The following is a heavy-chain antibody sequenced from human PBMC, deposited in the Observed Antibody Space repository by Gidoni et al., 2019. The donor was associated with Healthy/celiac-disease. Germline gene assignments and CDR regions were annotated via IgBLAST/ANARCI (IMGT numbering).Heavy chain of an antibody. CDR2: IYYSGST. D-gene: IGHD3-22*01. J-gene: IGHJ4*02. Sequence: QLQLQESGPGLVKPSETLSLTCTVSGGSISSSSYYWGWIRQPPGKGLEWIGSIYYSGSTYYNPPLKSRVTISVDTSKNQFSLKLSSVTAADTAVYYCARFGDSSGYSVYYFDYWGQGTLVTVSS. CDR1: GGSISSSSYY. CDR3: ARFGDSSGYSVYYFDY. V-gene: IGHV4-39*01.